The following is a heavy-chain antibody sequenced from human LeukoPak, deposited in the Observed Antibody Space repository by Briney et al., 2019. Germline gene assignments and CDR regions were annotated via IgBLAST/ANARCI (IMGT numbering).Heavy chain of an antibody. CDR1: GGSISSSSYY. CDR2: IYTSGST. Sequence: SETLSLTCTVSGGSISSSSYYWGWIRQPAGKGLEWIGRIYTSGSTNYNPSLKSRVTISVDTSKNQFSLKLSSVTAADTAVYYCAGAQMELDYWGQGTLVTVSS. J-gene: IGHJ4*02. CDR3: AGAQMELDY. D-gene: IGHD1-1*01. V-gene: IGHV4-61*02.